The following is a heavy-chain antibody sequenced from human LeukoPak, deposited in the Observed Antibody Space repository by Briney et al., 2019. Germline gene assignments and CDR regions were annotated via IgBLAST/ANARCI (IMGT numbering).Heavy chain of an antibody. V-gene: IGHV3-48*03. Sequence: PGGSLRLSCAASGFTFSSYEMNWVRQAPGKGLEWVSYISSSGSTIYYADSVKGRFTISRDNAKNSLYLQMNSLRAEDTAVYYCARDSSEYQLDEYYFDYWGQGTLVTVSS. D-gene: IGHD2-2*01. J-gene: IGHJ4*02. CDR3: ARDSSEYQLDEYYFDY. CDR1: GFTFSSYE. CDR2: ISSSGSTI.